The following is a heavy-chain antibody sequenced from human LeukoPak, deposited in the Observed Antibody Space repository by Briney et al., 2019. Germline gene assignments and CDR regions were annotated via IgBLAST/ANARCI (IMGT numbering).Heavy chain of an antibody. CDR2: ISAYNGNT. CDR1: GYTFTSYG. J-gene: IGHJ5*02. CDR3: ARVMITFGGVIAKPFDP. Sequence: ASVKVSCKASGYTFTSYGISWVRQAPGQGLEWMGWISAYNGNTNYAQKLQGRVTMTTDTSTSTAYMELRSLRSDDTAVYYCARVMITFGGVIAKPFDPWGQGTLVTVSS. D-gene: IGHD3-16*02. V-gene: IGHV1-18*01.